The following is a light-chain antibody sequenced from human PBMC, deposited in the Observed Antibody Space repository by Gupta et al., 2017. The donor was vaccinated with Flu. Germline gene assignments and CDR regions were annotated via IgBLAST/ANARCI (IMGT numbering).Light chain of an antibody. Sequence: DIQMTQSPSPLSASVEDTVTITCRTSQNIDNHLNWYQQKPGKAPKLLIYAASNLQGGVPSRFSGSGSGTDFTLTITRRQPEDFATYYCQQRDSSRFIFGHGTIVDI. CDR1: QNIDNH. CDR2: AAS. V-gene: IGKV1-39*01. CDR3: QQRDSSRFI. J-gene: IGKJ3*01.